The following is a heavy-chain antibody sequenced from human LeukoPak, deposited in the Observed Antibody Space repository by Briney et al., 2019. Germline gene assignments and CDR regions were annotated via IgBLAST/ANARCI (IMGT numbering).Heavy chain of an antibody. CDR1: GYTFTSYA. V-gene: IGHV7-4-1*02. D-gene: IGHD6-19*01. Sequence: ASVKVSCKASGYTFTSYAMNWVRQAPGQGLEWMGWTNTNTGNPTYAQGFTGRFVFSLGTSVSTAYLQISSLKAEDTAVYYCARGEAGTRYYYYGMDVWGQGSTVTVSS. CDR2: TNTNTGNP. CDR3: ARGEAGTRYYYYGMDV. J-gene: IGHJ6*02.